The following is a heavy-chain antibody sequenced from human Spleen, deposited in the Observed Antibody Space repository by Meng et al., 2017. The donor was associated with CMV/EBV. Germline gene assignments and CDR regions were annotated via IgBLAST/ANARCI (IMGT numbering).Heavy chain of an antibody. CDR2: INPNSGGT. V-gene: IGHV1-2*02. CDR3: ARDRGSYFAYLDY. Sequence: ASVKVSCKASGYTFTGYYMHWVRQAPGQGLEWMGWINPNSGGTNYAQKFQGRVTMTRDTSISTAYMELSRLRSDDTAVYYCARDRGSYFAYLDYWGQGTLVTVSS. D-gene: IGHD1-26*01. J-gene: IGHJ4*02. CDR1: GYTFTGYY.